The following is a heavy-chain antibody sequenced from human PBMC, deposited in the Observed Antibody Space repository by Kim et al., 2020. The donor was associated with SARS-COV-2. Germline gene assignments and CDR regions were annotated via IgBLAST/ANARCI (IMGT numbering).Heavy chain of an antibody. CDR2: INSDGSST. CDR3: ARGGYCSSTSCYAGWFDP. J-gene: IGHJ5*02. D-gene: IGHD2-2*01. V-gene: IGHV3-74*01. Sequence: GGSLRLSCAASGFTFSSYWIHWVRQAPGKGLVWVSRINSDGSSTSYADSVKGRFTISRDNAKNTLYLQMNSLRAEDTAVYYCARGGYCSSTSCYAGWFDPWGQGTLVTVSS. CDR1: GFTFSSYW.